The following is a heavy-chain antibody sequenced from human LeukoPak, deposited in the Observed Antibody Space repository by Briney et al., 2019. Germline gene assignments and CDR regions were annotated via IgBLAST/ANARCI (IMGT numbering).Heavy chain of an antibody. J-gene: IGHJ4*02. CDR1: GGSFSGYY. Sequence: SETLSLTCAVYGGSFSGYYWSWIRQPPGKGLEWIGEINHSGSTNYNPSLKSRVTISVDTSKNQFSLKLSSVTAADTAVYYCARGDLTALTPFDYWGQGTLVTVSS. CDR3: ARGDLTALTPFDY. D-gene: IGHD3-9*01. V-gene: IGHV4-34*01. CDR2: INHSGST.